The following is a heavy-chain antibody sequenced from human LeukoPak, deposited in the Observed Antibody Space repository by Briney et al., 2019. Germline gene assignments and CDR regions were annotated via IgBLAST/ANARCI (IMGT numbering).Heavy chain of an antibody. D-gene: IGHD1-20*01. CDR3: ARDSITTSGVGYFDY. Sequence: SETLSLTCTVSGGSISSSSYYWGWIRQPPGKGLEWIGYIYYSGSTYYNPSLKSRVTISVDTSKNQFSLKLSSVTAADTAVYYCARDSITTSGVGYFDYWGQGTLVTVSS. J-gene: IGHJ4*02. CDR2: IYYSGST. CDR1: GGSISSSSYY. V-gene: IGHV4-31*03.